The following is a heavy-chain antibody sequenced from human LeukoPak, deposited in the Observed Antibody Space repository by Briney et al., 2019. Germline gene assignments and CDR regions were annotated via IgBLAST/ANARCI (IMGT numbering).Heavy chain of an antibody. J-gene: IGHJ5*02. V-gene: IGHV4-34*01. Sequence: PSETLSLTCAVYGGSFSCYYWSWIRQPPGKGLEWIGEINHSGSTNYNPSLKSRVTISVDTSKNQFSLKLSSVTAADTAVYYCATSRKASGGWFDPWGQGTLVTVSS. CDR2: INHSGST. CDR3: ATSRKASGGWFDP. CDR1: GGSFSCYY. D-gene: IGHD6-13*01.